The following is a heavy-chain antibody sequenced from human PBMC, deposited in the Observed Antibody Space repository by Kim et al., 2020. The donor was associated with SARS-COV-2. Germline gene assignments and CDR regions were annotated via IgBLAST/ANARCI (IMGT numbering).Heavy chain of an antibody. Sequence: GGSLRLSCAASGFTFSSYGMHWVRQAPGKGLGWVAVIWYDGSNKYYADSVKGRFTISRDNSKNTLYLQMNSLRAEDTAVYYCARGNYYGSGSSAFYEDYFDYWGQGTLVTVSS. CDR3: ARGNYYGSGSSAFYEDYFDY. CDR1: GFTFSSYG. D-gene: IGHD3-10*01. V-gene: IGHV3-33*01. J-gene: IGHJ4*02. CDR2: IWYDGSNK.